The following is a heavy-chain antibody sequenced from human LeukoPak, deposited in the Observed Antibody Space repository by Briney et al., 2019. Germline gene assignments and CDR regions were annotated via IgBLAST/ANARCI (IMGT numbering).Heavy chain of an antibody. D-gene: IGHD6-19*01. V-gene: IGHV4-4*07. Sequence: PSETLSLTCTVSGGSISSYYWSWIRQPAGKGLERIGRIYTSGSTNYNPSLKSRVTMSVDTPKNQFSLKLSSVTAADTAVYYCARVMEQWLGEGVDAFDIWGQGTMVTVSS. CDR2: IYTSGST. CDR3: ARVMEQWLGEGVDAFDI. J-gene: IGHJ3*02. CDR1: GGSISSYY.